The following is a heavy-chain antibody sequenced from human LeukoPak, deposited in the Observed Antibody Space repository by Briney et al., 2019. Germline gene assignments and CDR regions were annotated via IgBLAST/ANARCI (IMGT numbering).Heavy chain of an antibody. J-gene: IGHJ4*02. D-gene: IGHD6-19*01. CDR2: ISSSSSYI. CDR1: GFTFSTYS. V-gene: IGHV3-21*01. Sequence: PGGSLRLSCAASGFTFSTYSMNWVRQAPGKGLEWVSSISSSSSYIYYADSVKGRFTISRDNAKNSLYLQMNSLRAEDTAVYYCARAQKGVAVAIRDWDQGTLVTVSS. CDR3: ARAQKGVAVAIRD.